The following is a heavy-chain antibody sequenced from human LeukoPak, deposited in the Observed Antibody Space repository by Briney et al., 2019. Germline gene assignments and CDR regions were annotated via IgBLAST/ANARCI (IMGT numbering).Heavy chain of an antibody. D-gene: IGHD2-15*01. CDR3: VRVGRVAVGYNWFDP. CDR1: GGSISSSSYY. J-gene: IGHJ5*02. V-gene: IGHV4-39*01. CDR2: IYYSGST. Sequence: SEPLSLACTVSGGSISSSSYYWGWIRQPPGKGLEWIVSIYYSGSTYSNPSLKSRVTISVDTSKNQFSLELRSVTAADTAVYYCVRVGRVAVGYNWFDPWGQGTLVTVSS.